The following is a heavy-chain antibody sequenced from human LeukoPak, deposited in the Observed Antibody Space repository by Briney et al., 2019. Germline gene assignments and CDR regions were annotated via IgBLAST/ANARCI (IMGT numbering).Heavy chain of an antibody. D-gene: IGHD3-16*01. CDR2: ISGSGGTT. CDR1: VFTFRDHY. Sequence: PGGSLRLSCAASVFTFRDHYMSWIRQAPGKGLEWLSYISGSGGTTSYADSVEGRFTISRDNAKNSVFLQMNSLRVEDTAVYYCVREGLRDGSNWGAFDIWGQGTLVTVSS. V-gene: IGHV3-11*01. CDR3: VREGLRDGSNWGAFDI. J-gene: IGHJ3*02.